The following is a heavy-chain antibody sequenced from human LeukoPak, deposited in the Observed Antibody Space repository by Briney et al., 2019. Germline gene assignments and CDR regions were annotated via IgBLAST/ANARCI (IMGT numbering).Heavy chain of an antibody. D-gene: IGHD3-3*01. V-gene: IGHV1-46*02. CDR2: INPSGGST. CDR1: GYTFNNYY. J-gene: IGHJ4*02. CDR3: ARDNPVSSWSGYYYG. Sequence: ASVKVSCRASGYTFNNYYMHWVRQAPGQGLEWMGIINPSGGSTSYAQKFQGRVTMTRDTSTSTVYMELSSLRSEDTAVYYCARDNPVSSWSGYYYGWGQGTLVTVSS.